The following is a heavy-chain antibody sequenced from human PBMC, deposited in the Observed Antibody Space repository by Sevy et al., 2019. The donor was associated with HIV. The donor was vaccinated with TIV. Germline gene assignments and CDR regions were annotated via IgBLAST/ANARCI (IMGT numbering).Heavy chain of an antibody. CDR1: GFTFSSYA. V-gene: IGHV3-30-3*01. CDR2: ISYDGSNK. Sequence: GGSLRLSCAASGFTFSSYAMHWVRQAPGKGLEWVAVISYDGSNKYYADSVKGRFTISRDNSKNTLYLQMNSLRAEDTAVYYGARDGVLRFLEWSYTGMDVWGQGTTVTVSS. CDR3: ARDGVLRFLEWSYTGMDV. D-gene: IGHD3-3*01. J-gene: IGHJ6*02.